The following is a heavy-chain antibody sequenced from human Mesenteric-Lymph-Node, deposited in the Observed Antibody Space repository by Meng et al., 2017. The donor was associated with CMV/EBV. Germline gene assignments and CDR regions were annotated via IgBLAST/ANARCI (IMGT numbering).Heavy chain of an antibody. CDR2: ISSGGATI. CDR1: GFTFSDYY. V-gene: IGHV3-11*01. Sequence: GGSLRLSCAASGFTFSDYYMSWIRQAPGKGLEWVSYISSGGATIYYADSVKGRFTISRDNAKNSLFLQINSLRAEDTAVYYCASRTNNNDFWSGYPPAFDIWGQGTMVTVSS. CDR3: ASRTNNNDFWSGYPPAFDI. D-gene: IGHD3-3*01. J-gene: IGHJ3*02.